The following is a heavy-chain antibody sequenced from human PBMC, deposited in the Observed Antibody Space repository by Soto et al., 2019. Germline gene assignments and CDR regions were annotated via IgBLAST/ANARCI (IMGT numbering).Heavy chain of an antibody. CDR1: GGSISSSSYS. D-gene: IGHD3-22*01. J-gene: IGHJ4*02. Sequence: SETLSLTCSVSGGSISSSSYSWGWIRQPPGKGLEWIGTIYYSGSTNYNPSLKSRVTISADTSNNQFSLKLNSVTAADTAVYYCARMNYYDTSGYPFDYWGQGMLVTVSS. CDR2: IYYSGST. V-gene: IGHV4-39*07. CDR3: ARMNYYDTSGYPFDY.